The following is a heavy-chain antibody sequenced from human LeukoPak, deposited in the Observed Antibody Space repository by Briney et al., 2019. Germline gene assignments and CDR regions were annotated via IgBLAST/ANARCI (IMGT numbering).Heavy chain of an antibody. CDR2: ISGSGGST. J-gene: IGHJ4*02. V-gene: IGHV3-23*01. CDR1: GFTFSSYA. CDR3: AKEEREQWLVHGGLFDY. Sequence: GGSLRLSCAASGFTFSSYAMSWVRQAPGKGLEWVSAISGSGGSTYYADSVKGRFTISRDNSKNTLYLQMNSLRAEDTAVYYCAKEEREQWLVHGGLFDYWGQGTLVTVSS. D-gene: IGHD6-19*01.